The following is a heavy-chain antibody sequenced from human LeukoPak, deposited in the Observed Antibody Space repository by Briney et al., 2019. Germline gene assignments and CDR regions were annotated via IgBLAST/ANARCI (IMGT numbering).Heavy chain of an antibody. CDR2: IDKTTYPT. Sequence: GGSLRLSYAASEFIFSDYAMGWVRQAPGKGLEWVSTIDKTTYPTFYADSVKGRFTISRDNSKNILYLQMNSLTTEDTAVYFCAKFEGATIPGWFNDYWGQGVPVTVSS. J-gene: IGHJ4*02. V-gene: IGHV3-23*05. D-gene: IGHD6-19*01. CDR1: EFIFSDYA. CDR3: AKFEGATIPGWFNDY.